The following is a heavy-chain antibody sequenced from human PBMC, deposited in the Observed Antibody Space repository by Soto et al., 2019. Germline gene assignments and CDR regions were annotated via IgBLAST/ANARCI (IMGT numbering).Heavy chain of an antibody. CDR2: IYHSGST. D-gene: IGHD6-13*01. J-gene: IGHJ6*02. CDR3: ARCIAAAATGVLAYYYYGMDV. Sequence: SETLSLTCAVSDYSISSGYYWGWIRQPPGKGLEWIGSIYHSGSTYYNPSLKSRVTISVDTSKNQFSLKLSSVTAADTAVYYCARCIAAAATGVLAYYYYGMDVWGQGTTVTVSS. CDR1: DYSISSGYY. V-gene: IGHV4-38-2*01.